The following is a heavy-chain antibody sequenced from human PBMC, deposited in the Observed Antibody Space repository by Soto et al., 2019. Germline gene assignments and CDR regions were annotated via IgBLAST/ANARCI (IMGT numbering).Heavy chain of an antibody. J-gene: IGHJ4*02. CDR1: GFNFRYYS. CDR2: ISWNSDTI. D-gene: IGHD3-10*01. V-gene: IGHV3-48*02. CDR3: ARVEGGGLDY. Sequence: GGSLRLSCVASGFNFRYYSMDWVRQAPGKGLEWISYISWNSDTIFYADSVKGRFTISRDSAKNSLYLQMNSLRHDDTAVYYCARVEGGGLDYWGQGALVTVSS.